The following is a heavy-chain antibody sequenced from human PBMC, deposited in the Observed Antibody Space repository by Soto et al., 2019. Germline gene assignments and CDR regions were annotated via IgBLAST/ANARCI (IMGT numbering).Heavy chain of an antibody. CDR3: ARCSGGSCYLSNFDY. D-gene: IGHD2-15*01. CDR2: ISGSGGST. V-gene: IGHV3-23*01. CDR1: GFTFSSYA. Sequence: GGSLRLSCAASGFTFSSYAMSWVRQAPGKGLEWVSAISGSGGSTYYADSVKGRFTISRDNSKNTLYLQMNSLRAEDTAVYYCARCSGGSCYLSNFDYWGQGTLVTVSS. J-gene: IGHJ4*02.